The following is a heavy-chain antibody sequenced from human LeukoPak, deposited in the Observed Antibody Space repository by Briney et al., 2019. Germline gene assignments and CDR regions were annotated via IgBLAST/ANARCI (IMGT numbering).Heavy chain of an antibody. Sequence: GGSLRLSCAASGFTFSGYAMSWVRQAPGKGLEWVSAISGSGGSTYYADSVKGRFTISRDNSKNTLYLQMNSLRAEDTAVYYCAKSPSGYYYTPFDYWGQGTLVTVSS. CDR2: ISGSGGST. V-gene: IGHV3-23*01. CDR3: AKSPSGYYYTPFDY. CDR1: GFTFSGYA. D-gene: IGHD3-22*01. J-gene: IGHJ4*02.